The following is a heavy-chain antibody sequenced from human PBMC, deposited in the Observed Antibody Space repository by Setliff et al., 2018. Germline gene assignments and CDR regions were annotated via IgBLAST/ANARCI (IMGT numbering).Heavy chain of an antibody. J-gene: IGHJ4*02. D-gene: IGHD3-22*01. CDR2: VYYSGNT. CDR3: ARYDSSGYSENYYFDY. Sequence: SETLSLTCTVSGGSISTTDYYWGWIRQPPGKGLEWIGCVYYSGNTYYSPSLKSQVTMFVDTSKNQFSLMLYSVTAADTAIYYCARYDSSGYSENYYFDYWGQGTLVTVSS. CDR1: GGSISTTDYY. V-gene: IGHV4-39*07.